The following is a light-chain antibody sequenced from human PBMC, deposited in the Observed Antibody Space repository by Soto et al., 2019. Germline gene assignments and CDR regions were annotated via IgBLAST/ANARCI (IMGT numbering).Light chain of an antibody. V-gene: IGLV2-14*01. Sequence: QSALTQPASVSGSPGQSITISCTGTSSDVGGYNYVSWYQQHPGKAPKLMIYDVSNRHSGVSNRFSGSKSGNTASLTISGLQAEDEADYYCRSYTSSSTLLYVFGTGTKVTVL. J-gene: IGLJ1*01. CDR1: SSDVGGYNY. CDR3: RSYTSSSTLLYV. CDR2: DVS.